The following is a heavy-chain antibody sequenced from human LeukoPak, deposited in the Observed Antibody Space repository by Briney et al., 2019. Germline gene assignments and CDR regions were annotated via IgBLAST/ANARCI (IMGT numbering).Heavy chain of an antibody. J-gene: IGHJ6*03. CDR2: IYYSGTT. Sequence: SETLSLTRSVSGDSISSSSYYWNSIRQPPGKGLEWVGSIYYSGTTYYNSSLKSRVTISEDTSKNRFSLMLTSVTAADTAVYYCARQVSDYFYYYIDVWGEGTTVIVSS. V-gene: IGHV4-39*01. CDR1: GDSISSSSYY. CDR3: ARQVSDYFYYYIDV.